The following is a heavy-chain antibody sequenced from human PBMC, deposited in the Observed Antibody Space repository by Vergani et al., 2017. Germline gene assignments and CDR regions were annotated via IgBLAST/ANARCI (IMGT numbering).Heavy chain of an antibody. Sequence: EVQLVQSGAEVKKPGESLKISCKGSGYSFTSYWIGWVSQMPGKGLEWMGIIYPGDSDTRYSPSFQGQVTISADKSISTAYLQWSSLKASDTAMYYCARHAKRGCSSTSCYLDYYYYMDVWGKGTTVTVSS. CDR1: GYSFTSYW. V-gene: IGHV5-51*01. CDR2: IYPGDSDT. D-gene: IGHD2-2*01. J-gene: IGHJ6*03. CDR3: ARHAKRGCSSTSCYLDYYYYMDV.